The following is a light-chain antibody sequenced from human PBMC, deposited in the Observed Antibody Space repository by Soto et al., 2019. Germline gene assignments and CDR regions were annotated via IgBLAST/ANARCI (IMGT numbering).Light chain of an antibody. CDR1: NTDVGGYNY. V-gene: IGLV2-14*01. Sequence: QSVLTQPASVSGSPGQSITISCTGTNTDVGGYNYVCWYQQQPGKAPQLIIYDVTNRPSGVSNRFSGSRSGNTDSLTISGLQAEDVADYFCSSYTSSNTVTFGGGTNLTVL. CDR2: DVT. J-gene: IGLJ2*01. CDR3: SSYTSSNTVT.